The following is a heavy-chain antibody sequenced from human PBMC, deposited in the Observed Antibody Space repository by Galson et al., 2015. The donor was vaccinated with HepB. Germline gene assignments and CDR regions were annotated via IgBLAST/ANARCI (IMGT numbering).Heavy chain of an antibody. CDR3: ARQMGGFDV. J-gene: IGHJ6*02. D-gene: IGHD3-16*01. V-gene: IGHV6-1*01. CDR1: GDSVSSNDVA. CDR2: TYYRSKWYN. Sequence: CAISGDSVSSNDVAWNWLRQSPSRGLEWLGRTYYRSKWYNDYAVSVKSRITINSDTSKNQFSLQLNSVTPDDTAVYYCARQMGGFDVWGQGTTVTVSS.